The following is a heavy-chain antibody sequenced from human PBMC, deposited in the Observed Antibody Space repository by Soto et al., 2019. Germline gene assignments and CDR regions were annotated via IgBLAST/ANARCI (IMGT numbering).Heavy chain of an antibody. CDR1: GFTFSSYG. D-gene: IGHD2-2*01. CDR2: IWYDGSNK. J-gene: IGHJ6*02. V-gene: IGHV3-33*01. Sequence: GGSLRLSCXASGFTFSSYGMHWVRQAPGKGLEWVAVIWYDGSNKYYADSVKGRFTISRDNSKNTLYLQMNSLRAEDTAVYYCARPIGYCISTSCFSLGYGMDVWGQGTTVTVSS. CDR3: ARPIGYCISTSCFSLGYGMDV.